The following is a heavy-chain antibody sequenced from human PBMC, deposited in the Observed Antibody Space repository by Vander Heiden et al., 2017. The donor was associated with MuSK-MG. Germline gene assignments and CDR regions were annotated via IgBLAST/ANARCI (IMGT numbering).Heavy chain of an antibody. V-gene: IGHV2-70*15. Sequence: QVTLRESGPALVKPTQTLTLTCTFSGFSLSTSGMCVSWIRQPPGKALEWLARIDWDDVKYYSTSLKTRLTISKDTSKNRVVLTMTNMDPVDTATYYCARLYCSGGSCPADYWGQGTLVTVSS. D-gene: IGHD2-15*01. CDR2: IDWDDVK. CDR1: GFSLSTSGMC. J-gene: IGHJ4*02. CDR3: ARLYCSGGSCPADY.